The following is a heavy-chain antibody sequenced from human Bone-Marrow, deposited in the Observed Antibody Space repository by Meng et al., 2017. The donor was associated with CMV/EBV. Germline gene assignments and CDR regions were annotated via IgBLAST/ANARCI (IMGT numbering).Heavy chain of an antibody. Sequence: SVKVSCKASGFTFTSSAVQWVRQARGQRLEWIGWIVVGSGNTNYAQKFQERVTITRDMSTSTAYMELSSLKSEDTAVYYCAVLSSHYSSSWYEYFYYWGQGTLVTVSS. CDR1: GFTFTSSA. CDR2: IVVGSGNT. V-gene: IGHV1-58*01. D-gene: IGHD6-13*01. J-gene: IGHJ4*02. CDR3: AVLSSHYSSSWYEYFYY.